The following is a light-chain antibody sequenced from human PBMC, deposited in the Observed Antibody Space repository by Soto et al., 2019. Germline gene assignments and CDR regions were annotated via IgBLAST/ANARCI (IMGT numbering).Light chain of an antibody. CDR3: QQVNNYPLI. CDR2: KAS. V-gene: IGKV1-5*03. CDR1: QTISSW. Sequence: DIQMTQSPSTLSGSVGDRVTITCRASQTISSWLAWYQQKPGKAPKLLIYKASTLKSGVPSRLSGSGSGTEFTLTISSLQPDDFATYYCQQVNNYPLIFGGGTKVDIK. J-gene: IGKJ4*01.